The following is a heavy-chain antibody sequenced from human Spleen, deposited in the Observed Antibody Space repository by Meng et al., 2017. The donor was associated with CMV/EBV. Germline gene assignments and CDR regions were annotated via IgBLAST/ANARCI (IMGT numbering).Heavy chain of an antibody. CDR3: ARDEDDFWTGSFRNWFDP. J-gene: IGHJ5*02. CDR2: ISTHTGDT. D-gene: IGHD3/OR15-3a*01. V-gene: IGHV1-18*01. CDR1: GYTFTNYG. Sequence: ASVKVSCKASGYTFTNYGISWVRLAPGQGLEWLGWISTHTGDTIYARDFLGRVTMTRETSTSTAYMELMSLRSDDTAVYYCARDEDDFWTGSFRNWFDPWGQGTLVTVSS.